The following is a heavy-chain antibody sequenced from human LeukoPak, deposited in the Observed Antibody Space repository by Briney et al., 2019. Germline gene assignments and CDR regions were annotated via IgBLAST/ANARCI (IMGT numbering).Heavy chain of an antibody. Sequence: GGSLRLSCAASGFVVTYSYMSWVRQAPGKGLEWVSTIYVDDAGIYYSDSVKGRFTISRDHSKNMVYLQMSSLRAEDTAMYYCASARGIYEFGWLDPWGQGIPVTVSS. J-gene: IGHJ5*02. V-gene: IGHV3-66*02. CDR3: ASARGIYEFGWLDP. CDR1: GFVVTYSY. CDR2: IYVDDAGI. D-gene: IGHD3-16*01.